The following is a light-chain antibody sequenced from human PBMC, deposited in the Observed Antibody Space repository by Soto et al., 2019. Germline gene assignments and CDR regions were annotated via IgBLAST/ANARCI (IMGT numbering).Light chain of an antibody. CDR2: AAS. Sequence: DIQITQSPSSLSSSLGERVTITGRASQSISSYLNWYQQKPGKAPKLLIYAASSLQSGVPSRFSGSGSGTDFTLTISSLQPEDFATYYCQQSYSTPRITFGQGTRLEIK. CDR1: QSISSY. J-gene: IGKJ5*01. V-gene: IGKV1-39*01. CDR3: QQSYSTPRIT.